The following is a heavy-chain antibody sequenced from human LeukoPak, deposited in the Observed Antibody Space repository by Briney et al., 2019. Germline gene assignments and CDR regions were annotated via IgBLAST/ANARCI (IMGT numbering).Heavy chain of an antibody. CDR1: GFTFSSYA. CDR2: IYSGGST. J-gene: IGHJ3*02. CDR3: ARDQSHRDPVAFDI. V-gene: IGHV3-NL1*01. Sequence: PGGSLRLSCAASGFTFSSYAMHWVRQAPGKGLEWVSVIYSGGSTYYADSVKGRFTISRDNAKNSLDLQMNSLRAEDTAVYYCARDQSHRDPVAFDIWGQGTMVTVSS. D-gene: IGHD3-10*01.